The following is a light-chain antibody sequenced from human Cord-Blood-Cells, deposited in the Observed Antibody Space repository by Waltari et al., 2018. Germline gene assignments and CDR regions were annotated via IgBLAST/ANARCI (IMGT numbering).Light chain of an antibody. Sequence: EIVLTQSPGTLSLSPGERATLSCRASQSVSSSYLAWYQQKPGQAPRLLIYGASSRATGIPDRFIGSGSETDFTLTISRLEPEDFAVYYCQQYGSSPPYTFGQGTKLEIK. CDR3: QQYGSSPPYT. V-gene: IGKV3-20*01. J-gene: IGKJ2*01. CDR2: GAS. CDR1: QSVSSSY.